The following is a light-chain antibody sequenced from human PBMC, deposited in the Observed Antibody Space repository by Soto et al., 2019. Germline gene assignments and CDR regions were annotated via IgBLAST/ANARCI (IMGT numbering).Light chain of an antibody. Sequence: EIVLTQSPGTLSLSPGERASLSCRASQSVSSSYLAWYHQKPGQAPMLLIYGASSRATGIPDRFSGSGSGTDFILTISRLEPEDFAVYYCQQYGTSAWTFGQGTKVEIK. CDR2: GAS. CDR3: QQYGTSAWT. J-gene: IGKJ1*01. V-gene: IGKV3-20*01. CDR1: QSVSSSY.